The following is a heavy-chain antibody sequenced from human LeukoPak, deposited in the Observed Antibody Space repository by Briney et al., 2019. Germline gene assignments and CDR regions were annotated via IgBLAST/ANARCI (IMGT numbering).Heavy chain of an antibody. J-gene: IGHJ4*02. CDR2: ISYDGSNK. D-gene: IGHD3-10*01. Sequence: GGSLRLSCAASGFTFSSYAMHWVRQAPGKGLEWVAVISYDGSNKYYVDSVKGRFTISRDNSKNTLYLQMSSLRAEDTAVYYCVKDQRYYYGSGSADRFDYWGQGTLVTVSS. CDR3: VKDQRYYYGSGSADRFDY. CDR1: GFTFSSYA. V-gene: IGHV3-30*18.